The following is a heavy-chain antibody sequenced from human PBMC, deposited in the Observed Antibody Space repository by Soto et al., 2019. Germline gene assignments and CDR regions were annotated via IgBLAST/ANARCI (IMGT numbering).Heavy chain of an antibody. CDR1: GYSFTNYW. CDR2: IYPGDSDT. J-gene: IGHJ3*02. D-gene: IGHD3-22*01. CDR3: ARNYANSGYYLSNDTFDI. Sequence: GSLKISCKGSGYSFTNYWIGWVRQMPVKGLEWMGIIYPGDSDTRYSPSFQGQVTISAAKSTSTAYLRWSSLKASDTAMYYCARNYANSGYYLSNDTFDIWGQGRISTVSS. V-gene: IGHV5-51*01.